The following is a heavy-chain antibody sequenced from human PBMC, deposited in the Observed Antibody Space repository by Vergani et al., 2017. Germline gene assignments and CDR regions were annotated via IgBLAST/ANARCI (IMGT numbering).Heavy chain of an antibody. J-gene: IGHJ4*02. Sequence: EVQLVQSGAEVKKPGESLRISCKGSRYSFTSYWISWVRQMPGKGLEWMGRIDPSDSYTNYSPSFQGHVTISADKSISTAYLQWSSLKASDTAMYYCARQGYCSGGSCYRQFDYWGQGTLVTVSS. D-gene: IGHD2-15*01. CDR1: RYSFTSYW. CDR3: ARQGYCSGGSCYRQFDY. V-gene: IGHV5-10-1*03. CDR2: IDPSDSYT.